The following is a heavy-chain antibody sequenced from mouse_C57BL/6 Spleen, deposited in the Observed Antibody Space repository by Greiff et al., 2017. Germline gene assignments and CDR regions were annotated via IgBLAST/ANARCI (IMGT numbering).Heavy chain of an antibody. D-gene: IGHD3-1*01. V-gene: IGHV1-82*01. CDR2: MYPVDGDT. J-gene: IGHJ3*01. CDR3: ARGAFFAY. CDR1: GYAFSSSW. Sequence: QVQLKEPGPELVKPGASVKFSCKASGYAFSSSWMNWVKQRPGKGLEWIGRMYPVDGDTNYNEKFKGKATLTADKSSSTAYMQLSSLTSEDSAVYFCARGAFFAYWGQGTLVTVSA.